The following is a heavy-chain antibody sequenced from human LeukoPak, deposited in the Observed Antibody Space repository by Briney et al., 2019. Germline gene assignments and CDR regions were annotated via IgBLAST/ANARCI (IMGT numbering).Heavy chain of an antibody. V-gene: IGHV4-31*03. CDR1: GGSISSGGYY. Sequence: SQTLSLTCTVSGGSISSGGYYWSWIRQHPGKGLEWIGYIYYSGSTYYNPSLKSRVTISVDTSKNQFSLKLSSVTAADTAVYYCARGSFGVVYGMDVWGQGTRSPSP. CDR3: ARGSFGVVYGMDV. CDR2: IYYSGST. D-gene: IGHD3-3*01. J-gene: IGHJ6*02.